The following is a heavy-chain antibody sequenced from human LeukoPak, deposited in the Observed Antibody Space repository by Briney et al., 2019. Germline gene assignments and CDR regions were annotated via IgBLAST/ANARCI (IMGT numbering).Heavy chain of an antibody. CDR2: ISSSGRTI. D-gene: IGHD4-17*01. CDR3: ARGRFTVTTMYYFDY. Sequence: GGSLRLSCTASGFTFGDYAMSWFRQAPGKGLEWVSYISSSGRTIYYADSVKGRFTISRDNAKNSLYLQMNSLRAEDTAVYYCARGRFTVTTMYYFDYWGQGTLVTVSS. V-gene: IGHV3-11*01. J-gene: IGHJ4*02. CDR1: GFTFGDYA.